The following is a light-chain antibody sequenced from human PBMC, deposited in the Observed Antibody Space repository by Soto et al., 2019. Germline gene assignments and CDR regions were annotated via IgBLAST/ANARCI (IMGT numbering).Light chain of an antibody. J-gene: IGKJ4*01. CDR3: QQYSCTPLT. CDR2: WAS. V-gene: IGKV4-1*01. Sequence: DIVMTQSPDSLAVSLGERATINCKSSQSVLYSSNNKNYLAWYQQKPGQPPKVLIYWASTRESGVPDRFSGSWSGTNFTHTISSLQAEDVAVYYCQQYSCTPLTFGGGTKVEIK. CDR1: QSVLYSSNNKNY.